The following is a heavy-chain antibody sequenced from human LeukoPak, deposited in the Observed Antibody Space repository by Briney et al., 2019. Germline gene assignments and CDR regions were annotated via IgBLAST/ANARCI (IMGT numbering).Heavy chain of an antibody. V-gene: IGHV1-2*02. CDR2: INPNSGGT. J-gene: IGHJ4*02. Sequence: ASVKVSCKASGYTFTGYYIHWVRQAPGQGLKWMGWINPNSGGTNFVQKFQGRVTMTRDTSIGTAYMELSRLRSDDTAVYYCARDSCRTTNCPLDFWGQGTLVTVSS. D-gene: IGHD2-2*01. CDR1: GYTFTGYY. CDR3: ARDSCRTTNCPLDF.